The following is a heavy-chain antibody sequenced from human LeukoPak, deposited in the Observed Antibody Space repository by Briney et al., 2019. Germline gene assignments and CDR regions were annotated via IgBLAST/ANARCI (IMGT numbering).Heavy chain of an antibody. J-gene: IGHJ4*02. CDR2: IYYTGST. CDR3: ARHVNYGSGSDFDY. D-gene: IGHD3-10*01. V-gene: IGHV4-39*07. CDR1: GDSMSSSRYY. Sequence: SETLSLTCTVSGDSMSSSRYYWGWIRQPPGKGLEWIGSIYYTGSTYYNPSLKSRVTISVDTSKNQFSLKLSSVTAADTAVYYCARHVNYGSGSDFDYWGQGTLVTVSS.